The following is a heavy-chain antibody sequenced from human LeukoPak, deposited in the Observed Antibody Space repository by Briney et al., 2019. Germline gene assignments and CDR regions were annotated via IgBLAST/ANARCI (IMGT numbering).Heavy chain of an antibody. CDR1: GGSISSSSYY. CDR3: ARGRRYCSGGSCYSARINYYYYYMDV. CDR2: IYYSGST. J-gene: IGHJ6*03. V-gene: IGHV4-39*07. Sequence: SETLSLTCTVSGGSISSSSYYWGWIRQPPGKGLEWIGSIYYSGSTNYNPSLKSRVTMSVDTSKNQFSLKLSSVTAADTAVCYCARGRRYCSGGSCYSARINYYYYYMDVWGKGTTVTVSS. D-gene: IGHD2-15*01.